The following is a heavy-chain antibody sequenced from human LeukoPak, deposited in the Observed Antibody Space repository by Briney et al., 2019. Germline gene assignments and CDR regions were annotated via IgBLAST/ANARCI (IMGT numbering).Heavy chain of an antibody. D-gene: IGHD3-16*02. Sequence: ASVKVSCKASGYTFTSYGISWVRQAPGQGLEWMGWINPNSGGTNYAQKFQGRVTMTRDTSISTAYMELSRLRSDDTAVYYCATSFPTFGGVIVHYWGQGTLVTVSS. CDR1: GYTFTSYG. CDR2: INPNSGGT. J-gene: IGHJ4*02. V-gene: IGHV1-2*02. CDR3: ATSFPTFGGVIVHY.